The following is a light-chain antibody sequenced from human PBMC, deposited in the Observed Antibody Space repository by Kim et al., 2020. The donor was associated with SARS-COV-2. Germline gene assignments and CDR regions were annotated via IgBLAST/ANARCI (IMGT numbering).Light chain of an antibody. CDR1: QSVSSNY. CDR3: QHYGTSPFT. Sequence: EIVLTQSPGTLSLSPGERATLSCRASQSVSSNYLAWYQQKPGQAPRPLFYGASSRATGIPDRFSGSGSGTEFTLTISRLEPEDFAVYYCQHYGTSPFTFGPGTKVDIK. V-gene: IGKV3-20*01. J-gene: IGKJ3*01. CDR2: GAS.